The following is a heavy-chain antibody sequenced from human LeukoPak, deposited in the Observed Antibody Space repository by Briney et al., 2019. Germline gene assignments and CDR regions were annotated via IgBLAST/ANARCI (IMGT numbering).Heavy chain of an antibody. CDR3: AKDSGYSYGNHIDY. J-gene: IGHJ4*02. CDR2: IRNDGSNH. D-gene: IGHD5-18*01. V-gene: IGHV3-30*02. CDR1: GFTFSHHG. Sequence: GGSLRLSCAASGFTFSHHGMHWVRQAPGKGLEWVAFIRNDGSNHYYADSVKGRFTISRDNSKNNVYLQMYSLRVEDTSIYYCAKDSGYSYGNHIDYWGQGTLVTVSS.